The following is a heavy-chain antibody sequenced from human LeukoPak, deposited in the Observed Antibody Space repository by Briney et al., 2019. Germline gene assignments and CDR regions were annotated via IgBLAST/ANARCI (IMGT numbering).Heavy chain of an antibody. CDR2: ISGDGGST. J-gene: IGHJ5*02. D-gene: IGHD1-26*01. V-gene: IGHV3-43*02. CDR1: GFTFDDYA. CDR3: AKDRIVGATTGWFDP. Sequence: GGSLRLSCAASGFTFDDYAMHWVRQAPGKGLEWASLISGDGGSTYYADSVKGRFTISRDNSKNSLYLQMNSLRTEDTALYYCAKDRIVGATTGWFDPWGQGTLVTVSS.